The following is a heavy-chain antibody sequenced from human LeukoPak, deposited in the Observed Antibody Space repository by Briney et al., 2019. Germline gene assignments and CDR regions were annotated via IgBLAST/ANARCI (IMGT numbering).Heavy chain of an antibody. D-gene: IGHD2-2*01. V-gene: IGHV2-5*02. CDR3: AHTLRRVVPAAPYNWFDP. Sequence: SGPTLVKPTQTLTLTCTFSGFSLSTSGVGVGWIRQPPGKALEWLALIYWDDDKRYSPSLKSRLTITKDTSKNQVVLTMTNMDPVDTATYYCAHTLRRVVPAAPYNWFDPWGQGTLVTVSS. CDR1: GFSLSTSGVG. J-gene: IGHJ5*02. CDR2: IYWDDDK.